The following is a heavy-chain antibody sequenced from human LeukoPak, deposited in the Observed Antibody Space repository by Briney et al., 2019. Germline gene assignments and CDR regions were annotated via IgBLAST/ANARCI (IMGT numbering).Heavy chain of an antibody. J-gene: IGHJ6*02. Sequence: GASVKVSCKASGGTFSSYAISWVRQAPGQGLEWMGGIIPIFGTANYAQKFQGRVTITADESTSTAYMELSSLRSEDTAVYYCATSGYSSSPYYFYGMDVWGQGTTVTVSS. D-gene: IGHD6-6*01. CDR3: ATSGYSSSPYYFYGMDV. V-gene: IGHV1-69*13. CDR2: IIPIFGTA. CDR1: GGTFSSYA.